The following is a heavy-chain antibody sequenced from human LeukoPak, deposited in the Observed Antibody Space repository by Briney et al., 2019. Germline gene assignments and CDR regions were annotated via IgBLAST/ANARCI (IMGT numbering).Heavy chain of an antibody. V-gene: IGHV4-59*08. CDR1: GGSISSYY. CDR2: IYYSGST. Sequence: PSETLSLTCTASGGSISSYYWSWIRQPPGKGLEWIGYIYYSGSTNYSPSLKSRVTISVDTSKNQFSLKLSSVTAADTAVYYCARHSFGYYDSSGYPNPWGQGTLVTVSS. CDR3: ARHSFGYYDSSGYPNP. J-gene: IGHJ5*02. D-gene: IGHD3-22*01.